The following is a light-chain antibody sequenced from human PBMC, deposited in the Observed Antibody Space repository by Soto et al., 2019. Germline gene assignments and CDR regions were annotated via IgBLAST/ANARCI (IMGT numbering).Light chain of an antibody. J-gene: IGLJ1*01. V-gene: IGLV1-40*01. CDR3: QSYDSSLSAYV. CDR2: GNS. Sequence: QSALTQPPSVSGAPGQRVTISCTGSSSNIGAGYDVHWYQQLPGTAPKLLIYGNSNRPSGVPDRFSGSKSGTSASLAITGLQAEDAADYYCQSYDSSLSAYVFGTGTKLTVL. CDR1: SSNIGAGYD.